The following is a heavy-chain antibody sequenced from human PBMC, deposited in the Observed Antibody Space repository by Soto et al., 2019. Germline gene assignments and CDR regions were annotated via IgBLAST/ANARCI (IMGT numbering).Heavy chain of an antibody. D-gene: IGHD6-13*01. Sequence: QVQLVQSGAEVKKPGASVKVSCKASGYTFTSYDINWVRQATGQGLEWMGWMNPNSGNTGYAQKFQGRVTMTRNTSIRSAYMELSSLRSEDKAVYYCERVLSIGATVYGYFDLWGRGSLVTVTS. CDR3: ERVLSIGATVYGYFDL. CDR1: GYTFTSYD. J-gene: IGHJ2*01. V-gene: IGHV1-8*01. CDR2: MNPNSGNT.